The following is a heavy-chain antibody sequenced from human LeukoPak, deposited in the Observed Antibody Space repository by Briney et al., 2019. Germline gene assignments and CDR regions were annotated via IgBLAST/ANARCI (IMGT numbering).Heavy chain of an antibody. CDR1: GGSISSYY. CDR2: IYTSGST. D-gene: IGHD6-13*01. Sequence: SETLSHTCTVSGGSISSYYWSWIRQPAGKGLEWIGRIYTSGSTNYNPSLKSRVTMSVDTSKNQFSLKLSSVTAADTAVYYCARDLAAAGMGENWFDPWGQGTLVTVSS. J-gene: IGHJ5*02. CDR3: ARDLAAAGMGENWFDP. V-gene: IGHV4-4*07.